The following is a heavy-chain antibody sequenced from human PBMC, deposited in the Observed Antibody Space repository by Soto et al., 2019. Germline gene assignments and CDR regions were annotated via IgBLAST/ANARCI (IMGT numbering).Heavy chain of an antibody. V-gene: IGHV3-48*02. CDR2: INKNGFTI. D-gene: IGHD6-19*01. J-gene: IGHJ4*02. Sequence: GSLRLSSAVSGVTLTTYSVNWVRQTPGKGLEWISFINKNGFTIYYADSVKGRFTISRDYAKNSLYLQMDSLRHEDTAVYYCARGAVTGTSLFDYWGPGTLVTVSS. CDR1: GVTLTTYS. CDR3: ARGAVTGTSLFDY.